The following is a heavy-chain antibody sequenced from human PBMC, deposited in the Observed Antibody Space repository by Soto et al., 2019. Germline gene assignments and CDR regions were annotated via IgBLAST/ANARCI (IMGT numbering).Heavy chain of an antibody. CDR2: TIPNSGGT. CDR1: GYTFTDYY. Sequence: ASVKVSCKASGYTFTDYYIHWVRQAPGEGLEWMGWTIPNSGGTNYAQKFRGRVTMTRDTSISTAYMELSRLTSDDTAVYYCARESAAAGRNRFDPWGQGTLVTVSS. D-gene: IGHD6-13*01. CDR3: ARESAAAGRNRFDP. J-gene: IGHJ5*02. V-gene: IGHV1-2*02.